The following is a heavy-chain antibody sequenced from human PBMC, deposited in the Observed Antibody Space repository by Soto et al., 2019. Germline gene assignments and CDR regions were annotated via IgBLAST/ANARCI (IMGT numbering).Heavy chain of an antibody. CDR3: ARDKRLGSSWYPGNWFDP. D-gene: IGHD6-13*01. V-gene: IGHV4-4*07. Sequence: QVQLQESGPGLVKPSETLSLTCTVSGGSISSYYWSWIRQPAGKGLEWIGRIYTSGRTNYNPSLKSRVTMSVDTSKNQFSLKLSSVTAADTAVYYCARDKRLGSSWYPGNWFDPWGQGTLVTVSS. J-gene: IGHJ5*02. CDR1: GGSISSYY. CDR2: IYTSGRT.